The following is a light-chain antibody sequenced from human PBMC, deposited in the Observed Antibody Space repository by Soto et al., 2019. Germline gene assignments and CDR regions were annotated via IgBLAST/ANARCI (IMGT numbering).Light chain of an antibody. V-gene: IGLV2-14*01. J-gene: IGLJ2*01. CDR2: EVY. Sequence: QSVLTQPASVSGSPGQSISISCTGTSSDVGASNYVSWYQHHTGKAPKLILYEVYIRPSGVSNRFSGSKSGNTASLTISGLQAEDEADYYCTSYRTSSTPVIFGGGTKVTVL. CDR1: SSDVGASNY. CDR3: TSYRTSSTPVI.